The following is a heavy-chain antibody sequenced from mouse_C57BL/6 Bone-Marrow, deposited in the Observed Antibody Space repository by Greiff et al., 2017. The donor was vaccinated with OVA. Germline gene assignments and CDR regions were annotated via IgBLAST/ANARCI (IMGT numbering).Heavy chain of an antibody. CDR3: ARWGLRRGGFAY. V-gene: IGHV7-3*01. CDR2: IRNNANGYTT. J-gene: IGHJ3*01. CDR1: GFTFTDYN. Sequence: EVKLVESGGGLVQPGGSLSLSCAASGFTFTDYNMSWVRQPPGKALEWLGFIRNNANGYTTEYSASVTGRFTISRYNSHSILYLQMNALRAEDSATYYCARWGLRRGGFAYWGQGTLVTVSA.